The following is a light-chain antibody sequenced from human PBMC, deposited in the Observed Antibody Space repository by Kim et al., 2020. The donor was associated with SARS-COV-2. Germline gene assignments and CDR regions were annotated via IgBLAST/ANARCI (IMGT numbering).Light chain of an antibody. J-gene: IGKJ2*01. V-gene: IGKV3-15*01. CDR1: QSVSSN. CDR2: HAS. CDR3: QQYKNWPPEYT. Sequence: EIVMTQSPATLSVSPGERATLSCRASQSVSSNLAWYQQKAGQAPRLLIHHASTRATGVPARFSGSGSGTEFTLTISSLQSEDFASYYCQQYKNWPPEYTFGQGTKLEI.